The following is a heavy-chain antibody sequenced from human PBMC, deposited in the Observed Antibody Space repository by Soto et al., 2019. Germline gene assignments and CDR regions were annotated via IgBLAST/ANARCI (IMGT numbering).Heavy chain of an antibody. CDR3: ARRVLVEDAFDI. D-gene: IGHD1-26*01. CDR1: GFTFSDHY. CDR2: TRNKANSYTT. J-gene: IGHJ3*02. Sequence: EVQLVESGGGLVQPGGSLRLSCAASGFTFSDHYMDWVRQAPGKGLEWVGRTRNKANSYTTEYAASVKGRFTISRDDSKNSLYLQMNSLKTEDTAVYYCARRVLVEDAFDIWGQGTMVTVSS. V-gene: IGHV3-72*01.